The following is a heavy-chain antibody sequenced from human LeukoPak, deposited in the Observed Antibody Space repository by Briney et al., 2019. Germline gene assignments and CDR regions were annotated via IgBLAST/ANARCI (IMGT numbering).Heavy chain of an antibody. CDR3: AKDIGFSRGLLISTNYGGNQPLYFDY. CDR2: ISGSGGGT. Sequence: GGSLRLSCAASGFTFSSYAMSWVRQAPGKGLEWVSAISGSGGGTYYADSVKGRFTISRDNSKNTLYLQMNSLRGEDTAVYYCAKDIGFSRGLLISTNYGGNQPLYFDYWGQGTLVTVSS. CDR1: GFTFSSYA. J-gene: IGHJ4*02. D-gene: IGHD4-23*01. V-gene: IGHV3-23*01.